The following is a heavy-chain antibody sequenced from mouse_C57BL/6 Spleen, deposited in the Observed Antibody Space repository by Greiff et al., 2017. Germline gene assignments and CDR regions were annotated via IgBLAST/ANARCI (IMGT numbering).Heavy chain of an antibody. CDR2: FYPGSGNT. Sequence: QVQLQQSGPELVKPGASVKISCKASGSTFTDYYINWVKQRPGQGLEWIGWFYPGSGNTKYNEKLKGKATLTVDTSSSTAYMQLSILTSEDSAVYFCTRCIYGGYYYAMDYWGQGTSVTVSS. V-gene: IGHV1-84*01. CDR3: TRCIYGGYYYAMDY. D-gene: IGHD2-3*01. CDR1: GSTFTDYY. J-gene: IGHJ4*01.